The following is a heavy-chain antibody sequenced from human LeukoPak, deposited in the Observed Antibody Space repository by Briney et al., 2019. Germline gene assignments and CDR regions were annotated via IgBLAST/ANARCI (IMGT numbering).Heavy chain of an antibody. CDR2: IYYSGST. D-gene: IGHD3-22*01. V-gene: IGHV4-59*08. J-gene: IGHJ1*01. CDR3: ARQDDSHPGDFQH. Sequence: ASETLSLTCTVSGGSISSYYWSWIRQPPGKGLEWIGYIYYSGSTNYNPSLKSRVTISVDTSKNQFSLMLSSVTAADTAVYYCARQDDSHPGDFQHWGQGTLVTVSS. CDR1: GGSISSYY.